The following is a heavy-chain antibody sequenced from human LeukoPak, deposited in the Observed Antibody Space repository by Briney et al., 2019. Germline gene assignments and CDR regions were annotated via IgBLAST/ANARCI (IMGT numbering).Heavy chain of an antibody. CDR1: GFTFSSYA. J-gene: IGHJ4*02. Sequence: PGGSLRLSCAASGFTFSSYAMSWVRQAPGEGLEWVSSTSGSGGRPYYADSVKGRFTISRDNSKNTLYLQMNGVRVEDTAVYYCAKLVDTAMVDDYWGQGTLVTVSS. D-gene: IGHD5-18*01. CDR3: AKLVDTAMVDDY. CDR2: TSGSGGRP. V-gene: IGHV3-23*01.